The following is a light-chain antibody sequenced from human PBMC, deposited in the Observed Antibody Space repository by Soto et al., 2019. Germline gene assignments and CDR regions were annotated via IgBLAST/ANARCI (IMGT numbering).Light chain of an antibody. V-gene: IGKV1-5*01. J-gene: IGKJ1*01. CDR1: QSILSR. CDR3: QQYDTYLT. Sequence: DIQMTQSPSTLSASVGDRVTITCRASQSILSRLAWYQHKPGKAPKLLIYDASSLESGVPSRFSGSRSGTEFTLTISSLQPDDIATYYCQQYDTYLTFGQGTKVEI. CDR2: DAS.